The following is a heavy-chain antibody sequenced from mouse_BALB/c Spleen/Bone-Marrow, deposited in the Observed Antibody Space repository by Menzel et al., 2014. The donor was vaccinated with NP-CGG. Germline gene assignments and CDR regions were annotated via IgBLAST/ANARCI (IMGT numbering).Heavy chain of an antibody. CDR2: IDPANGNT. J-gene: IGHJ1*01. CDR3: ARGGKLARGYFDV. CDR1: GFNIKDTY. V-gene: IGHV14-3*02. Sequence: EVQLQQSGAELVKPGASVKLSCTASGFNIKDTYMHWVKQRPEQGLEWIGRIDPANGNTKYDPKFQGKATITADTSSTTAYLQISGLTSEDTAVYYCARGGKLARGYFDVGGAGTTVTVSS. D-gene: IGHD4-1*01.